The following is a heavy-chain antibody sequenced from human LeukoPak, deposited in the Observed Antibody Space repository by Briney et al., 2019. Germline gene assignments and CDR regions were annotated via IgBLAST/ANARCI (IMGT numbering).Heavy chain of an antibody. CDR2: ISWDGGST. CDR1: GFTFDDYT. Sequence: GGSLRLSCAASGFTFDDYTMHWVRQAPGKGLEWVSLISWDGGSTYYADSVKGRFTISRDNSKNSLYLQMNSLRTEDTALYYCAKDTTYYYDSSPLGYFDYWGQGTLVTVSS. D-gene: IGHD3-22*01. CDR3: AKDTTYYYDSSPLGYFDY. V-gene: IGHV3-43*01. J-gene: IGHJ4*02.